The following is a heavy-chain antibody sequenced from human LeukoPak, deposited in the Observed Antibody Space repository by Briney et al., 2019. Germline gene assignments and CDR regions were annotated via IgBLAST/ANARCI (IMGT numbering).Heavy chain of an antibody. D-gene: IGHD6-13*01. V-gene: IGHV1-69*13. CDR2: IIPIFGTA. J-gene: IGHJ6*03. CDR1: GGTFSSFA. Sequence: SVKVSCKASGGTFSSFAISWVRQAPGQGLEWMGGIIPIFGTANYAQKFQGRVTITADESTSTAYMELSSLRYEDTAVYYCARDAGSWYLSVGYYYYYMDVWGKGTTVTISS. CDR3: ARDAGSWYLSVGYYYYYMDV.